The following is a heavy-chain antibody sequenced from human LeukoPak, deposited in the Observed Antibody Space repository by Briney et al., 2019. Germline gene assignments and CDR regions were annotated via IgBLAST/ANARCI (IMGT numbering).Heavy chain of an antibody. D-gene: IGHD3-10*01. J-gene: IGHJ4*02. CDR1: GYTFSDYY. CDR3: ARRGFGELDY. V-gene: IGHV1-2*02. CDR2: IIPNSGGT. Sequence: ASVKVSCKASGYTFSDYYLHWVRQAPGQGLEWMGWIIPNSGGTNYAQKFQGRVTMTRDTSISTAYMDLNRLRSDDTAVYFCARRGFGELDYWGQGTLVTVSS.